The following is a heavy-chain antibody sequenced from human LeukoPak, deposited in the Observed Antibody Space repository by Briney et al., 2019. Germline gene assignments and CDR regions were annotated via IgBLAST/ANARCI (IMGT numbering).Heavy chain of an antibody. CDR2: ISWDGGST. J-gene: IGHJ4*02. D-gene: IGHD4-17*01. CDR1: GFTFDDYA. V-gene: IGHV3-43D*03. Sequence: GGSLRLSCAAYGFTFDDYAMHWVRQAPGKGLEWVSLISWDGGSTYYADSVKGRFTISGDNSKNSLYLQMNSLRAEDTALYYCAKDRQGYGDYVVWGQGTLVTVSS. CDR3: AKDRQGYGDYVV.